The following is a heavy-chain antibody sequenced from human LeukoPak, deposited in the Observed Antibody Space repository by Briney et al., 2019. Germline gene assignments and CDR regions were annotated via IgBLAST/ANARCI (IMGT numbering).Heavy chain of an antibody. CDR1: GGSISSGGYY. V-gene: IGHV4-31*03. CDR3: ARERWSTVVTPHFDY. J-gene: IGHJ4*02. Sequence: PSQTLSLTCTVSGGSISSGGYYWSWIRQHPGKGLEWIGYIYYSGSTYYNPSLKSRVTVSVDTSKNQFSLKLSSVTAADTAVYYCARERWSTVVTPHFDYWGQGTLVAVSS. D-gene: IGHD4-23*01. CDR2: IYYSGST.